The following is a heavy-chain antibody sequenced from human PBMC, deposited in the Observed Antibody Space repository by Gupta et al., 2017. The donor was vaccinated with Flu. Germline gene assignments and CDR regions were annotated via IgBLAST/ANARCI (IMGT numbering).Heavy chain of an antibody. Sequence: QVQLQESGPGLVKPSETLSLTCDVSGYSISSGYFWGWIRQPPGKGLEWIGSIYHSGGTHYNPSLESRSNISVDTSKNQFSLRLTSVTAADTAVYYCARDQLGYYDSSGYFPPRAFDFWGPGTMVSVSS. CDR2: IYHSGGT. J-gene: IGHJ3*01. D-gene: IGHD3-22*01. CDR3: ARDQLGYYDSSGYFPPRAFDF. V-gene: IGHV4-38-2*02. CDR1: GYSISSGYF.